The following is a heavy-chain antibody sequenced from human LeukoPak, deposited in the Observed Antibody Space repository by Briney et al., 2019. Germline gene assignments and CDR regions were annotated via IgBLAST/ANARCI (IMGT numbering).Heavy chain of an antibody. CDR2: ISGSGSTI. D-gene: IGHD6-13*01. V-gene: IGHV3-11*04. CDR1: GFTFSDYY. CDR3: ARAKSSSWYSPDY. J-gene: IGHJ4*02. Sequence: PGGSLRLSCAASGFTFSDYYMSWIRQAPGKGLEWVSYISGSGSTIYYADSVKGRFTISRDNAKNSLYLQMNSLRAEDTAVYYCARAKSSSWYSPDYWGQGTLVTVSS.